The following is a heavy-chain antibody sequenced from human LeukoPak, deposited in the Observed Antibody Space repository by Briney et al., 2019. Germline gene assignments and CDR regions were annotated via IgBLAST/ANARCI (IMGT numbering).Heavy chain of an antibody. CDR3: ARDQSGGSSGYYFPDY. D-gene: IGHD6-19*01. CDR1: GVSISGDY. J-gene: IGHJ4*02. V-gene: IGHV4-59*01. Sequence: SETLSLTCTVSGVSISGDYWSWLRQPPGKGLEWIGHIYYSGSTNYNPSLKSRVTLLIDTSKKQFYLKLSSVTAVDTAVYYCARDQSGGSSGYYFPDYWGQGTLVTVSS. CDR2: IYYSGST.